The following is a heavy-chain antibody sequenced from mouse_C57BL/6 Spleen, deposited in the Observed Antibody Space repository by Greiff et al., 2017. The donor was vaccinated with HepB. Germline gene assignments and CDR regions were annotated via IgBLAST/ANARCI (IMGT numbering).Heavy chain of an antibody. CDR2: IDPSDSYT. CDR1: GYTFTSYW. D-gene: IGHD2-5*01. CDR3: ARRWAWSNLDY. J-gene: IGHJ2*01. V-gene: IGHV1-69*01. Sequence: QVQLQQPGAELVMPGASVKLSCKASGYTFTSYWMHWVKQRPGQGLEWIGEIDPSDSYTNYNQKFKGKSTLTVDKSSSTAYMQLSSLTSEDSAVYYCARRWAWSNLDYWGQGTTLTVSS.